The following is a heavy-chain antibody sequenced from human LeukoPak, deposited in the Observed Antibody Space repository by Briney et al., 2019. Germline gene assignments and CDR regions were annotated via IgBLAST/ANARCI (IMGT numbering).Heavy chain of an antibody. V-gene: IGHV4-61*01. CDR1: GGSVSSGTFY. CDR3: ARDLAHSFWYFDL. CDR2: IYYSGST. Sequence: QPSETLSLTCTVSGGSVSSGTFYWGWIRQPPGKGLEWIGYIYYSGSTNYNPSLKSRVTISVDTSKNQFSLKLNSVTAADTAVYYCARDLAHSFWYFDLWGRGTLATVSS. J-gene: IGHJ2*01.